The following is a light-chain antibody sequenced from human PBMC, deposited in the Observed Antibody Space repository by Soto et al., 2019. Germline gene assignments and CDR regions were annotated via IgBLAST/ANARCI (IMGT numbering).Light chain of an antibody. V-gene: IGKV3-20*01. Sequence: EIVLTQSPGTLSLSPGERATLSCRASQSVGRSLAWYQQKHGQAPRLLIYTTSNRATGIPDRFIGSGSGTDFTLTISRLEPEDFAVYFCQQFGSSLPFGGGTKVEIK. CDR2: TTS. CDR1: QSVGRS. CDR3: QQFGSSLP. J-gene: IGKJ4*01.